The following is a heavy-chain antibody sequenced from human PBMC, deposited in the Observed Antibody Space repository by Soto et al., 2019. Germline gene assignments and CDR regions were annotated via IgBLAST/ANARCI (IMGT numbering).Heavy chain of an antibody. Sequence: SETLSLTCTVSGGSISSYYWSWIRQPPGKGLEWIGYIYYSGSTNYNPSLKSRVTISVDTSKNQFSLKLSSVTAADTAVYYCARGSLEGEVGARYYYYYYGMDVWGQGTTVTVSS. D-gene: IGHD1-26*01. CDR1: GGSISSYY. J-gene: IGHJ6*02. CDR2: IYYSGST. V-gene: IGHV4-59*01. CDR3: ARGSLEGEVGARYYYYYYGMDV.